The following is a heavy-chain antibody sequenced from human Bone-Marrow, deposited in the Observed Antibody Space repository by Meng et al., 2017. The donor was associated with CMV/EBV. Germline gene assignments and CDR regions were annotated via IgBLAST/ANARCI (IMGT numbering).Heavy chain of an antibody. D-gene: IGHD6-13*01. V-gene: IGHV1-69*05. CDR1: GGTFSSYA. Sequence: SVKVSCKASGGTFSSYAISWVRQAPGQGLEWMGGIIPIFGTANYAQKFQGRVTITTDESTSTAYMELSSLRSEDTAVYYCARANSSSWEPEDYYYYGMDVCGQGTTVTASS. CDR2: IIPIFGTA. CDR3: ARANSSSWEPEDYYYYGMDV. J-gene: IGHJ6*02.